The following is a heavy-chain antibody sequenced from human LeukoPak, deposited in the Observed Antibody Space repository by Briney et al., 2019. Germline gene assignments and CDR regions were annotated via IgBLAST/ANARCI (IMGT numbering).Heavy chain of an antibody. CDR2: INHSGST. D-gene: IGHD3-3*01. Sequence: SETLSLTCAVYGGSFSGYYWSWIRQPPGKGLEWIGEINHSGSTNYNPSLRSRVTISGDTSKNQFSLKLSSVTAAHTAGYHWARGQRIISYLEWFPSCRLNWFDPWGQGTLVTVSS. CDR1: GGSFSGYY. V-gene: IGHV4-34*01. J-gene: IGHJ5*02. CDR3: ARGQRIISYLEWFPSCRLNWFDP.